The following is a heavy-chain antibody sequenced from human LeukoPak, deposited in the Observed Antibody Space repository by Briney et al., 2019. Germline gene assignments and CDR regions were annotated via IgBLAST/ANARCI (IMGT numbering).Heavy chain of an antibody. Sequence: ASVKVSCKASGYTFTSYDINWVRQATGQGLEWMGWMNPNSGNTGYAQKLQGRLTMTTDTSTSTAYMELRSLRSDDTAVYYCAREGRYCIGISCYSRPKLFDYWGQGTLVTVSS. V-gene: IGHV1-8*02. CDR1: GYTFTSYD. CDR3: AREGRYCIGISCYSRPKLFDY. D-gene: IGHD2-15*01. J-gene: IGHJ4*02. CDR2: MNPNSGNT.